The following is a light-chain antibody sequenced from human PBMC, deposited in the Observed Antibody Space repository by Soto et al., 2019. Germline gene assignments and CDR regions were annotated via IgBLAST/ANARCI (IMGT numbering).Light chain of an antibody. Sequence: QSALTQPPSVSGAPGPRVTISCTGSSSNIGTGYDVHWYQQLPGTAPKLLIHSNANRPSGVPDRFSGAKSGTSASLAITGLQAEDLSDFYXQSYDSSLSSSVFGTGTKVTV. CDR1: SSNIGTGYD. CDR2: SNA. V-gene: IGLV1-40*01. CDR3: QSYDSSLSSSV. J-gene: IGLJ1*01.